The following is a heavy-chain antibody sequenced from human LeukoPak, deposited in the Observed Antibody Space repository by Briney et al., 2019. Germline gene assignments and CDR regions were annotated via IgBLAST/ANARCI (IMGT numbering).Heavy chain of an antibody. Sequence: KPSETLSLTCTVSGGSISSSTYYWGWIRQPPGKGLEWIGSIYYSGGTYYNPSLKSRVTISVDTSKNQFSLKLSSVTAADTAVYYCRMKVRGGKVDDYWRQGTLVTVSS. CDR3: RMKVRGGKVDDY. CDR2: IYYSGGT. D-gene: IGHD3-10*01. J-gene: IGHJ4*02. CDR1: GGSISSSTYY. V-gene: IGHV4-39*07.